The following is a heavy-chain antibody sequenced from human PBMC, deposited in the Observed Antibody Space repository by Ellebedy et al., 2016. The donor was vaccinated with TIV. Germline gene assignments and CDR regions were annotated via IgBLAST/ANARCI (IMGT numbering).Heavy chain of an antibody. D-gene: IGHD5-18*01. Sequence: PGGSLRLSCAASGLTFSSHAMNWVRQAPGKGLEWVAYISRSTTTIYYADSVRGRFTISRDNAKNSLYLQMNSLRAEDTAVYYCARDPVDTSMVKIYFDYWGQGTLVSVSS. J-gene: IGHJ4*02. CDR3: ARDPVDTSMVKIYFDY. V-gene: IGHV3-48*01. CDR1: GLTFSSHA. CDR2: ISRSTTTI.